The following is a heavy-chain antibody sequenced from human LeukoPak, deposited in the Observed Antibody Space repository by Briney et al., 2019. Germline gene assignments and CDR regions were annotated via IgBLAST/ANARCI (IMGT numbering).Heavy chain of an antibody. CDR1: GYTFTSYG. CDR3: ASNIAVAGAYYYYGMDV. D-gene: IGHD6-19*01. J-gene: IGHJ6*02. V-gene: IGHV1-18*01. CDR2: ISAYNGNT. Sequence: GASVKVSCKASGYTFTSYGISWVRQAPGQGLEWMGWISAYNGNTNYAQKLQGRVTMTTDTSTSTAYVELRSLRSDDTAVYYCASNIAVAGAYYYYGMDVWGQGTTVTVSS.